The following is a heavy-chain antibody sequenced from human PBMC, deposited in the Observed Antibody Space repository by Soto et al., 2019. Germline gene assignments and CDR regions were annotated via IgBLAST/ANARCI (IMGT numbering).Heavy chain of an antibody. V-gene: IGHV4-31*03. Sequence: QVQLQESGPGLVKPSQTLSLTCTVSGGSISSGAYYWSWIRQHPGKGLEWIGYIYYSGSTYYNPSLKGRVTISVDTSKNEFALKLSSVTAADTAVYYWATRTDYYYGSGSLGGMDVWGQGTTVTVSS. J-gene: IGHJ6*02. CDR2: IYYSGST. D-gene: IGHD3-10*01. CDR1: GGSISSGAYY. CDR3: ATRTDYYYGSGSLGGMDV.